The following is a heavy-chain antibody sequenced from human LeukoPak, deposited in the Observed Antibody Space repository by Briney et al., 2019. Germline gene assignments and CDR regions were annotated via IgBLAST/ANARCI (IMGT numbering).Heavy chain of an antibody. CDR2: IYYSGST. CDR3: ARHWETSSWYVDY. CDR1: GGSISSYY. V-gene: IGHV4-59*08. D-gene: IGHD6-13*01. J-gene: IGHJ4*02. Sequence: PSETLSLTCTVSGGSISSYYWSWMRQPPGKGLEWIGYIYYSGSTHYNPSLKSRVTISLDTSKNQLSLKVSSVTAADTAVYYCARHWETSSWYVDYWGQGTLVTVSS.